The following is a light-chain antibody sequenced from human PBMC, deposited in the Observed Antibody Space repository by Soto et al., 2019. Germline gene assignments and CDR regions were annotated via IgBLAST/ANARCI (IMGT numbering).Light chain of an antibody. CDR2: GAS. V-gene: IGKV3-15*01. CDR3: QQYNSWPPLT. Sequence: EIMMTQSPATLSVSPGERATLSCRASQSVSSNLAWYQQKPGQAPRLLIYGASTRATGIPARFSGSGSGTEFTLTISSLQSEDFVVYYCQQYNSWPPLTFGGGTKVEIK. J-gene: IGKJ4*01. CDR1: QSVSSN.